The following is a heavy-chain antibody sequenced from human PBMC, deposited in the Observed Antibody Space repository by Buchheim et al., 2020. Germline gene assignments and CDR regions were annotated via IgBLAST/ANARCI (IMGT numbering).Heavy chain of an antibody. CDR2: ISSSGSTI. CDR1: GFTFSSYE. D-gene: IGHD6-19*01. Sequence: EVQLVESGGGLVQPGGSLRLSCAASGFTFSSYEMNWVRQAPGKGLEWVSYISSSGSTIYYADSVKGRFTISSDNAKNSLYLQMNSLRAEDTAVYYCASDSSGWYEARFFDYWGQGTL. J-gene: IGHJ4*02. CDR3: ASDSSGWYEARFFDY. V-gene: IGHV3-48*03.